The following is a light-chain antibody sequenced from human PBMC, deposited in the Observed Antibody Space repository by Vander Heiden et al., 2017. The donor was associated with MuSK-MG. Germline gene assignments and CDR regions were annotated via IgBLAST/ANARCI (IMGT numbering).Light chain of an antibody. CDR3: QQRSNGPET. CDR1: QRVSSY. J-gene: IGKJ1*01. V-gene: IGKV3-11*01. CDR2: DAS. Sequence: IVLTQSPATLSLSPGARATLSCRARQRVSSYLAWYQQKPGQAPRLLIYDASNRATGIPARFSGSGSGTDFTLTISILVPEDFAVYYCQQRSNGPETFGQGTKVEIK.